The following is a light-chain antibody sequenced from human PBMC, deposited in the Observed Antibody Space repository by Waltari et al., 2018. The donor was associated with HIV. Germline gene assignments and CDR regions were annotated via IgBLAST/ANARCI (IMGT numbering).Light chain of an antibody. CDR1: SSDISTYDF. CDR2: DVT. J-gene: IGLJ2*01. Sequence: QSALTQPASVSGSPGQSITISCSGTSSDISTYDFVSWYQKHPAKAPKLLISDVTARPSGVSRRFSGSKSGSTASLTISSIQADDEADYYCSSYTTSNTVVFGPGTKLSVL. V-gene: IGLV2-14*03. CDR3: SSYTTSNTVV.